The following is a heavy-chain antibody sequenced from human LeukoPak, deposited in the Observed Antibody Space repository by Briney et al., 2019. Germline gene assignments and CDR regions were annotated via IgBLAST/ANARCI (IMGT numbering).Heavy chain of an antibody. CDR1: GYTFTTYG. V-gene: IGHV1-18*01. J-gene: IGHJ4*02. CDR3: ARGALKYYDSSGYYYLLDY. CDR2: ISAYNGDT. Sequence: ASVKVSCKASGYTFTTYGISWVRQAPGQGLEWMGWISAYNGDTNYAQKLQGRVTMTTDTSTSTAYMEPRSLRSDDTAVYYCARGALKYYDSSGYYYLLDYWGQGTLVTVSS. D-gene: IGHD3-22*01.